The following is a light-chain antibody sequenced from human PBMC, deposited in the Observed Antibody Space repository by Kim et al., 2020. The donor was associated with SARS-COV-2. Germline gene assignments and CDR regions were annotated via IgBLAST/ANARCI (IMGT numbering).Light chain of an antibody. V-gene: IGKV1-33*01. CDR2: DAS. CDR1: QDISNY. J-gene: IGKJ5*01. Sequence: EIQMTQSPPSLPASIGDRVMITCQASQDISNYLNWYQQQPGLAPRVLIFDASNLQPGVPSRFSASGSGTNFTFTITSLQPEDIATYYCQQYHNLPITFGQGTRPEIK. CDR3: QQYHNLPIT.